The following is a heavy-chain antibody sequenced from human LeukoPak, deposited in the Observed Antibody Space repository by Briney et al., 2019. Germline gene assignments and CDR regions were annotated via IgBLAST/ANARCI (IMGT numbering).Heavy chain of an antibody. V-gene: IGHV3-23*01. CDR1: GFTFSNYA. CDR3: AKSRSAMIRGVIEY. D-gene: IGHD3-10*01. J-gene: IGHJ4*02. Sequence: PGGSLRLSCAASGFTFSNYAMSWDRQAPGKGLEWVSVISPSGSTYNADPVKGRFTISRDNSKDTMYLQMDSLRAEDTATYYCAKSRSAMIRGVIEYWGQGTLVTVSS. CDR2: ISPSGST.